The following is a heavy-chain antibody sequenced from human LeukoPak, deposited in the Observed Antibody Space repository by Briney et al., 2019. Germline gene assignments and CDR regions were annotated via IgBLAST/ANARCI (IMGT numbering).Heavy chain of an antibody. CDR3: ARERSIAAAGTINYFDY. D-gene: IGHD6-13*01. Sequence: PSETLSLTCTVSGGSISSSSYYWGWIRQPPGKGLEWIGSIYYSGSTYYNPSLKSRVTISVDTSKNQFSLQLNSVTPEDTAVYYCARERSIAAAGTINYFDYWGQGTLVTVSS. CDR1: GGSISSSSYY. CDR2: IYYSGST. J-gene: IGHJ4*02. V-gene: IGHV4-39*02.